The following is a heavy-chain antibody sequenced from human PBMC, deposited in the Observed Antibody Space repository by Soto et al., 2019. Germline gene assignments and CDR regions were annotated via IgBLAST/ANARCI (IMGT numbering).Heavy chain of an antibody. D-gene: IGHD3-3*01. J-gene: IGHJ4*02. CDR2: IIPVFGTP. Sequence: QVQLVQSGAEVKKPGSSVKVSCKASGGTLSNYAISWVRQDPGQGLEWMGGIIPVFGTPKYAQKFQGRVTITADPSTSTVYMELSSLRSDDTAMYYCAGGSFGVMITLDFWGQGTLVTVSS. CDR3: AGGSFGVMITLDF. V-gene: IGHV1-69*01. CDR1: GGTLSNYA.